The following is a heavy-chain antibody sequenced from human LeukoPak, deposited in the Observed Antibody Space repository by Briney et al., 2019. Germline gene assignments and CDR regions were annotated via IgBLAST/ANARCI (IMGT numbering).Heavy chain of an antibody. D-gene: IGHD2-2*01. V-gene: IGHV3-30-3*01. CDR1: GFTFSSYA. CDR3: ARGRGYCSSTSCVFDY. J-gene: IGHJ4*02. CDR2: ISYDGSNK. Sequence: GGSLRLSCAASGFTFSSYAMHWVRQAPGKGLEWVAVISYDGSNKYYADSVKGRFTISRDKAKNSLYLQMNSLRAEDTAVYYCARGRGYCSSTSCVFDYWGQGTLVTVSS.